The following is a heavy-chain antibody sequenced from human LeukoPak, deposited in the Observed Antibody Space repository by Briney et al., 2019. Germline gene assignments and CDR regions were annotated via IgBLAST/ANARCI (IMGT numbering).Heavy chain of an antibody. J-gene: IGHJ4*02. Sequence: GGSLRLSCAASGFTFSSYSMNWVRQAPGKGLEWVSSISSSSSYIYYADSVKGRFTISRDNAKNSLYLQMNSLRAEDTAVYYCARHHDDYVSGSLDYWGQGTLVTVSS. CDR3: ARHHDDYVSGSLDY. V-gene: IGHV3-21*01. CDR1: GFTFSSYS. D-gene: IGHD3-10*01. CDR2: ISSSSSYI.